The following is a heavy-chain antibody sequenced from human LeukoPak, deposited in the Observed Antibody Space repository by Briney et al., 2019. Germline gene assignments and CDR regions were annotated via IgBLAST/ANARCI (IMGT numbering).Heavy chain of an antibody. D-gene: IGHD1-1*01. CDR3: ARGTTWWGPNDL. CDR2: INTDGSST. J-gene: IGHJ2*01. CDR1: GFTFSSYW. Sequence: GGSLRLSCAASGFTFSSYWMHWVRHAPGKGLVWVSRINTDGSSTSYADSVKGRFTISRDNAKNTLYLQMNSLRAEDTAVYYCARGTTWWGPNDLWGRGTLVTVSS. V-gene: IGHV3-74*01.